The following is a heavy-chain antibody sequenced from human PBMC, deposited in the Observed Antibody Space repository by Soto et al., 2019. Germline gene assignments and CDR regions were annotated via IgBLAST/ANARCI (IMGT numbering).Heavy chain of an antibody. D-gene: IGHD6-19*01. Sequence: GSSVKVSCKASGGTFSSYAISWVRQAPGQGLEWMGGIIPIFGTANYAQKFQGRVTITADESTSTAYMELSSLRSEDTAVYYCARDGLIAVAGTAGWFDPWGQGTLVTVSS. J-gene: IGHJ5*02. V-gene: IGHV1-69*13. CDR3: ARDGLIAVAGTAGWFDP. CDR2: IIPIFGTA. CDR1: GGTFSSYA.